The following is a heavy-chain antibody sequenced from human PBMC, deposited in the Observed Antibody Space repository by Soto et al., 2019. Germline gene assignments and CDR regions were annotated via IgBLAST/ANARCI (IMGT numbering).Heavy chain of an antibody. J-gene: IGHJ3*02. D-gene: IGHD6-19*01. Sequence: SETLSLTCAVSREYFSTYFWHWIRQSPGKGLEWIGEINHTGRSNYNPSLRSRVTMSIDMSRNQFSLKLTSVTAADTAVYYCARGGSSDWQVAFDIWGKGTMVTV. CDR2: INHTGRS. CDR1: REYFSTYF. CDR3: ARGGSSDWQVAFDI. V-gene: IGHV4-34*01.